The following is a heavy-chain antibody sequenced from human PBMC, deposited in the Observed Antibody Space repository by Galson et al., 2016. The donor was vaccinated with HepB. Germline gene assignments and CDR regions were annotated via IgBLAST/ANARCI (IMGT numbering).Heavy chain of an antibody. CDR2: ISSGNQYI. Sequence: SLRLSCAASGFTFNNHAMNWVRQAPGKGLEWVSSISSGNQYIYYSDSVRGRFTISRDNAKNSLYLQMDSLGTEDTAIYYCARDYYQLLPSARTFGVDVWGQGATVTVSS. V-gene: IGHV3-21*01. D-gene: IGHD2-2*01. CDR3: ARDYYQLLPSARTFGVDV. J-gene: IGHJ6*02. CDR1: GFTFNNHA.